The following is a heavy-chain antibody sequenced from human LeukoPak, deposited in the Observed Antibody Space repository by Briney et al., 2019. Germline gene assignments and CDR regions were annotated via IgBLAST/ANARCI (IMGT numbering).Heavy chain of an antibody. CDR1: GGSISSSNYY. V-gene: IGHV4-39*01. J-gene: IGHJ4*02. CDR3: ALGNIVVVPAGGYYFDY. Sequence: SETLSLTCTVSGGSISSSNYYWGWIRQPPGKGLEWIGSIYYSGSTYYNPSLKSRVTISVDTSKNQFSLKLSSVTAADTAVYYCALGNIVVVPAGGYYFDYWGQGTLVTVSS. CDR2: IYYSGST. D-gene: IGHD2-2*01.